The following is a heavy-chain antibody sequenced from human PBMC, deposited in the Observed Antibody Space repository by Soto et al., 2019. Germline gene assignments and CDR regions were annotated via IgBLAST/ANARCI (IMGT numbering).Heavy chain of an antibody. V-gene: IGHV3-33*06. J-gene: IGHJ4*02. CDR3: AKDHCGGDCYSEPYFDS. D-gene: IGHD2-21*02. CDR1: GFTFSTDG. CDR2: IWYDGSNK. Sequence: GGSLRLSCAASGFTFSTDGMHWVRQAPRTGLEWVAVIWYDGSNKYYADSVKGRFTISRDNSKNMVYLQMNSLRAEDTAVYYCAKDHCGGDCYSEPYFDSWGRGT.